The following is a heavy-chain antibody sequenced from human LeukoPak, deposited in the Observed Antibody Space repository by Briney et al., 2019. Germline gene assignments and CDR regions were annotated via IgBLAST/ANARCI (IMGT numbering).Heavy chain of an antibody. D-gene: IGHD6-19*01. CDR3: ARDRSSGWYVYDY. V-gene: IGHV3-53*01. CDR1: GFTVSSNY. J-gene: IGHJ4*02. CDR2: IYSGSST. Sequence: PGGSLRLSCLASGFTVSSNYMSWVRQAPGKGLEWVSVIYSGSSTYYAESVKGRFTICRNTSKNTLYLQMNSLRADDTAVYYCARDRSSGWYVYDYWGQGTLVTVSS.